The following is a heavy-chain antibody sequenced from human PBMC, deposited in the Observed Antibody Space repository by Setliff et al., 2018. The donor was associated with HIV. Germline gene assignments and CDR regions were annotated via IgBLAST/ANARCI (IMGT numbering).Heavy chain of an antibody. V-gene: IGHV1-3*01. CDR3: ARGIIFSNGYSRDAFDL. CDR2: INAGNGDT. J-gene: IGHJ3*01. CDR1: GDTFTTYA. D-gene: IGHD3-22*01. Sequence: ASVKVSCKASGDTFTTYALHWVRQAPGQRLEWMGWINAGNGDTKSSQKFQGRVTITRDTSASTAYMELSSLRSEDTGVYYCARGIIFSNGYSRDAFDLWGQGTMVTVSS.